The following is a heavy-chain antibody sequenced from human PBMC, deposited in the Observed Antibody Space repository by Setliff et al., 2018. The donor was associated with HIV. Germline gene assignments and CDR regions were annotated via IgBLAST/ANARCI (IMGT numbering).Heavy chain of an antibody. J-gene: IGHJ5*02. D-gene: IGHD6-19*01. CDR2: INTVNGNT. CDR1: GYTFTSYG. V-gene: IGHV1-3*04. CDR3: ARDIGSVWHNWFDP. Sequence: ASVKVSCKASGYTFTSYGISWVRQAPGQRLEWMGWINTVNGNTKYSQKFQGRVTITRDTSASTVYMELSSLRSGDTAIYYCARDIGSVWHNWFDPWGQGTLVTVSS.